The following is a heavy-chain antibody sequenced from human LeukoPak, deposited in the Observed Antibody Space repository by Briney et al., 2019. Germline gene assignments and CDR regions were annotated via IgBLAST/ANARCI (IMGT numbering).Heavy chain of an antibody. Sequence: GGSLRLSCAASGFTFSSYGMHWVRQAPGKGLEWVAVISYDGSNKYYADSVKGRFTISRDNSKNTLYLQMNSLRAEDTAVYYCAAEVVVVPAAPDYWGQGTLVIVSS. CDR2: ISYDGSNK. D-gene: IGHD2-2*01. CDR1: GFTFSSYG. J-gene: IGHJ4*02. CDR3: AAEVVVVPAAPDY. V-gene: IGHV3-30*03.